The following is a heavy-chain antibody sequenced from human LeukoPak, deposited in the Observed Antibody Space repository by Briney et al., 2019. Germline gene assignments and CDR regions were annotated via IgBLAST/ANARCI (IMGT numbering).Heavy chain of an antibody. V-gene: IGHV3-23*01. CDR3: AKPGSHVVGALGD. CDR1: GFTFSSYA. D-gene: IGHD1-26*01. Sequence: QSGGSLRLSCAASGFTFSSYAMSWVRQAPGKGLEWVSAISGSGGSTYYADSVKGRFTISRDNSKNTLYLQMNSLRAEDTAVYYCAKPGSHVVGALGDWGQGTLVTVSS. CDR2: ISGSGGST. J-gene: IGHJ4*02.